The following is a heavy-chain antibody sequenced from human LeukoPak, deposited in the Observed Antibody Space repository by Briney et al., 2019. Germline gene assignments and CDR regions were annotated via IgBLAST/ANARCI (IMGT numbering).Heavy chain of an antibody. D-gene: IGHD6-13*01. V-gene: IGHV3-33*06. CDR2: IWYDGSNK. CDR3: AKDAAGPEY. J-gene: IGHJ4*02. CDR1: GFTFSNYG. Sequence: PGRSLRLSCAASGFTFSNYGMHWVRQAPGKGLEWVAVIWYDGSNKYYADSVKGRLTISRDNSRNTLYLQTNSLRAEDTAVYYCAKDAAGPEYWGQGTLVTVSS.